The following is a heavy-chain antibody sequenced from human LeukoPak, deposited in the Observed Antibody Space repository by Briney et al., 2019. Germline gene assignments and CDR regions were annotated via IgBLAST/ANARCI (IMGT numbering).Heavy chain of an antibody. CDR3: ARYSSSWLFDY. V-gene: IGHV3-7*01. Sequence: PGGSLRLSCAASGFTFSSYWMSWVRQAPGKGLEWVANIKQDGSEKYYVDSVKGRFAISRDNAKNSLYLQMNSLRAEDTAVYYCARYSSSWLFDYWGQGTLVTVSS. CDR2: IKQDGSEK. CDR1: GFTFSSYW. D-gene: IGHD6-13*01. J-gene: IGHJ4*02.